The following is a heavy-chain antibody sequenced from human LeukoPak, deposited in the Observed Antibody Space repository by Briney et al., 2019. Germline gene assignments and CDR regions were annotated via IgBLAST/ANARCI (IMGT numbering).Heavy chain of an antibody. D-gene: IGHD4-11*01. V-gene: IGHV4-34*01. CDR3: ARGVFGNDSNYVAFDY. CDR2: INHSGST. Sequence: SSETLSLTCTVSGGSISSYYWSWIRQPPGKGLEWIEEINHSGSTNYNPSLKSRVTISVDTSKNQFSLKLSSVTAADTAVYYCARGVFGNDSNYVAFDYWGQGTLVTVSS. CDR1: GGSISSYY. J-gene: IGHJ4*02.